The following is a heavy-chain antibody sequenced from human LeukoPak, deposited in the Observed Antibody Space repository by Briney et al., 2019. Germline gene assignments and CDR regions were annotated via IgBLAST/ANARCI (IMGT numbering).Heavy chain of an antibody. J-gene: IGHJ3*02. CDR3: ARGGHDPGIPFDI. Sequence: TGGSLRLSCAASGFTFSNAWMSWVRQAPGKGLEWVSYISSRGSAIYYADSVKGRFTISRDNAKNSLYLQMNSLRADDTAVYYCARGGHDPGIPFDIWGQGTMVTVSS. V-gene: IGHV3-11*04. D-gene: IGHD1-1*01. CDR1: GFTFSNAW. CDR2: ISSRGSAI.